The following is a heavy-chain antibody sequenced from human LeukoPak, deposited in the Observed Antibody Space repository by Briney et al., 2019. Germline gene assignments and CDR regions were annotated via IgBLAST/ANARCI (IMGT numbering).Heavy chain of an antibody. V-gene: IGHV3-20*04. CDR2: INWNGGST. J-gene: IGHJ4*02. CDR1: GFTFDDYG. D-gene: IGHD3-22*01. CDR3: ARGYYYDSSGYYYVVPFDY. Sequence: RSGGSLTLSCAASGFTFDDYGMSWVRQAPGKGLEWVSGINWNGGSTGYADSVKGRFTISRDNAKNSLYLQMNSLRAEDTALYYCARGYYYDSSGYYYVVPFDYWGQGTLVTVSS.